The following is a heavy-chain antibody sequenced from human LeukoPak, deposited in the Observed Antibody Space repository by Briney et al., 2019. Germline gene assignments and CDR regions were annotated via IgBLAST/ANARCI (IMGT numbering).Heavy chain of an antibody. Sequence: ASVKVSCKPSGGTFSSYAISWVRQAPGHGLEWMGGIIPIFGTANYAQKFQGRVTITADESTSTAYMELSSLRSEDTAVYYCARDGRYCGGDCYPIDAFDIWGQGTMVTVSS. CDR2: IIPIFGTA. CDR3: ARDGRYCGGDCYPIDAFDI. V-gene: IGHV1-69*13. CDR1: GGTFSSYA. J-gene: IGHJ3*02. D-gene: IGHD2-21*02.